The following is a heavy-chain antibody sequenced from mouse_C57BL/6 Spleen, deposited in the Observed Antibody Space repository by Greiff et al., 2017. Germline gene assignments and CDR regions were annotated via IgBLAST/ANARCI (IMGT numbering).Heavy chain of an antibody. D-gene: IGHD2-1*01. CDR3: ARNDGNYRFWFAY. Sequence: QVQLQQSGAELVKPGASVKISCKASGYAFSSYWMNWVKQRPGKGLEWIGQIYPGDGDTNYNGKFKGKATLTADKSSSTAYMQLSSLTSEDSAVXFCARNDGNYRFWFAYWGQGTLVTVSA. V-gene: IGHV1-80*01. CDR1: GYAFSSYW. CDR2: IYPGDGDT. J-gene: IGHJ3*01.